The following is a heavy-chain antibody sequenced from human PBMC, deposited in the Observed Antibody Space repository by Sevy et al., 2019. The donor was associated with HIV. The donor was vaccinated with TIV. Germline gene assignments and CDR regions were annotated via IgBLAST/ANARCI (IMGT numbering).Heavy chain of an antibody. CDR3: ARAYCSGGRCYSLAY. CDR2: ISAFNGDT. D-gene: IGHD2-15*01. J-gene: IGHJ4*02. V-gene: IGHV1-18*01. CDR1: GYTFTSYK. Sequence: ASVKVSCKASGYTFTSYKITWVRQAPGQGLEWMGWISAFNGDTNYAQKLQGRVTMTTDTSTTTAYMELRSLRSAETAVYYCARAYCSGGRCYSLAYWGQGTLVTVSS.